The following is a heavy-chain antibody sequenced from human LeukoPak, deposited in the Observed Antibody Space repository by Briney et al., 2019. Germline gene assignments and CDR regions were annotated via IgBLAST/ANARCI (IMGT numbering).Heavy chain of an antibody. Sequence: GGSLRLSCAASGFTFSSYAMSWVRQAPGKGLEWVSAISGSGGSTYYADSVKGRFTISRDNSKNTLYLQMNSLRSEDTAVYYCARGYTAMANNWFDPWGQGTLVTVSS. J-gene: IGHJ5*02. CDR1: GFTFSSYA. D-gene: IGHD5-18*01. V-gene: IGHV3-23*01. CDR2: ISGSGGST. CDR3: ARGYTAMANNWFDP.